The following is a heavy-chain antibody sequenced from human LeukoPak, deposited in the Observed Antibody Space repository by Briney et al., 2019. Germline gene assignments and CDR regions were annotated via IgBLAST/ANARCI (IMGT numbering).Heavy chain of an antibody. CDR1: GGSISTYY. Sequence: SETLSLTCTVSGGSISTYYWSWIRQPPGKGLEWIGSIYYSGSTYYNPSLKSRVTISVDTSKNQFSLKLSSVTAADTAVYYCARDRRWFGEHDAFDIWGQGTMVTVSS. CDR2: IYYSGST. D-gene: IGHD3-10*01. V-gene: IGHV4-39*07. J-gene: IGHJ3*02. CDR3: ARDRRWFGEHDAFDI.